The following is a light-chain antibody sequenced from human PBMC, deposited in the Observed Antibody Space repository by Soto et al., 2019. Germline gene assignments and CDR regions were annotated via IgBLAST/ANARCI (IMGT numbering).Light chain of an antibody. CDR2: DVS. Sequence: QSALTQPASVSGSPGQSITISCTGTSSDVGGYEYVSWYQLHPGKVPKLMIYDVSNRPSGVSNRFSGSKSGNTASLTISGLQAEDEADYYCSSYTSSSTVVFGGGTKLTVL. V-gene: IGLV2-14*01. CDR3: SSYTSSSTVV. J-gene: IGLJ2*01. CDR1: SSDVGGYEY.